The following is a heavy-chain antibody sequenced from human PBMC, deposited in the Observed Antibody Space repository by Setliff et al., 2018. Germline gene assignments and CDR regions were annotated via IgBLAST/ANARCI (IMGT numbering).Heavy chain of an antibody. CDR3: ARDHANGSRFYNYYYGMEV. CDR1: GFTFSSYW. J-gene: IGHJ6*02. CDR2: IKQDGSEK. V-gene: IGHV3-7*01. D-gene: IGHD3-10*01. Sequence: PGGSLRLSCAASGFTFSSYWMSWVRQAPGKGLEWVANIKQDGSEKYYVDSVKGRFTISRDNAETSLYLQMNSLRAEDTAVYYCARDHANGSRFYNYYYGMEVWGQGTTVTVSS.